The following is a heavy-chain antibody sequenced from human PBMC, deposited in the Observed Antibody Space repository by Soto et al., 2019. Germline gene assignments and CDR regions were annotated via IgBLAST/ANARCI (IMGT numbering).Heavy chain of an antibody. J-gene: IGHJ4*02. D-gene: IGHD6-19*01. Sequence: QVQLQESGPGLVKPSETLSLTCTVSGGSVSSGSYYWSWIRQPPGKGLEWIGYIYYSGSTNYNPSLKSRVTISVDTSKNQFSLKLSSVTAADTAVYYCARDLRPSGSRWYGGIDYWGQGTLVTVSS. CDR3: ARDLRPSGSRWYGGIDY. CDR2: IYYSGST. CDR1: GGSVSSGSYY. V-gene: IGHV4-61*01.